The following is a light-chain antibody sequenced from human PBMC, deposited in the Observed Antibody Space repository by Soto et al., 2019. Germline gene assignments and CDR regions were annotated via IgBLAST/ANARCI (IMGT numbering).Light chain of an antibody. V-gene: IGLV2-14*01. J-gene: IGLJ2*01. CDR2: VDS. CDR3: SSYTTSATLI. Sequence: QSALTQPASVSGSPGRSITISCTGTSSDIGGYKHVSWYQQHPGKGPKLIISVDSDRPSGVSNRFSGSKSGNTASLTISGLQPEDEADYYCSSYTTSATLIFGGGTKVTVL. CDR1: SSDIGGYKH.